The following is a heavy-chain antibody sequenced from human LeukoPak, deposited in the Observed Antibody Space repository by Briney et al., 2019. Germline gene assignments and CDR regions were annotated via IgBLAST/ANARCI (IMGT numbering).Heavy chain of an antibody. V-gene: IGHV3-33*01. Sequence: GGSLTLSCAASGFTLSNYCMHWVRHSPGKGLEWVAVIWYDGSTKYYTDSVKGRLTISRDNSPNTLYLQMTSLRAEETAVTYWARASGFFDYWGEGTLVTVSS. CDR1: GFTLSNYC. CDR3: ARASGFFDY. J-gene: IGHJ4*02. CDR2: IWYDGSTK.